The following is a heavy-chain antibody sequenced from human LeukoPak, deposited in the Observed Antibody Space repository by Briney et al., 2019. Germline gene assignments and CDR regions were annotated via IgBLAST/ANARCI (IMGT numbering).Heavy chain of an antibody. CDR1: GFTFSSYE. CDR3: AKDPLHLNPGDFDY. CDR2: ISGSGGST. J-gene: IGHJ4*02. Sequence: PGGSLRLSCAAPGFTFSSYEMNWVRQAPGKGLEWVSAISGSGGSTYYADSVKGRFTISRDNSKNTLYLQMNSLRAEDTAVYYCAKDPLHLNPGDFDYWGQGTLVTVSS. V-gene: IGHV3-23*01. D-gene: IGHD3-3*02.